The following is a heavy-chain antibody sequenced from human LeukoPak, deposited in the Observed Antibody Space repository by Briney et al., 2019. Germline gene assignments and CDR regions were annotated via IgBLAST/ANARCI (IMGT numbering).Heavy chain of an antibody. V-gene: IGHV4-39*01. D-gene: IGHD6-19*01. Sequence: SETMSLTCTVSGGSISSSSYYWRWIRQPPGKGLEWVGSIYYSGSTYYNPSLKSRVTISVDTSKNQFSLKLSSVTGADTAVYFCARPDSSGWYEAFDIWGQGKRVTVSS. J-gene: IGHJ3*02. CDR3: ARPDSSGWYEAFDI. CDR1: GGSISSSSYY. CDR2: IYYSGST.